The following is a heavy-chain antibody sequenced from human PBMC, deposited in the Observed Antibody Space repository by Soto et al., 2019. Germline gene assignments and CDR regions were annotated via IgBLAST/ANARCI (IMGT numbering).Heavy chain of an antibody. CDR2: MNRDGTEK. CDR3: ARDPNSGYDRGRNY. D-gene: IGHD5-12*01. V-gene: IGHV3-7*05. Sequence: PGKGLEWVANMNRDGTEKYYVDSVAGRFTISRDNARNALYLQMNNLRVDDTAVYYCARDPNSGYDRGRNYWGQGTLVSVSS. J-gene: IGHJ4*02.